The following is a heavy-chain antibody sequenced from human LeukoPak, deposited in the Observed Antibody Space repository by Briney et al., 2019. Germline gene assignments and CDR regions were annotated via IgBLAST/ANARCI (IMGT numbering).Heavy chain of an antibody. J-gene: IGHJ6*02. Sequence: PSQTLSLTCAVSGGSISSGGYSWSWIRQPPGKGLEWIGYIYHSGSTYYNPSLKSRVTISVDTSKNQFSLKLSSVTAADTAVYYCARAPAPISWDFWSGYKYYYGMDVWGQGTTVTVSS. CDR2: IYHSGST. CDR1: GGSISSGGYS. D-gene: IGHD3-3*01. V-gene: IGHV4-30-2*05. CDR3: ARAPAPISWDFWSGYKYYYGMDV.